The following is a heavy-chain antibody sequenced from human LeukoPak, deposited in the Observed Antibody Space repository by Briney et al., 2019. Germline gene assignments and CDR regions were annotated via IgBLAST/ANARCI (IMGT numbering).Heavy chain of an antibody. Sequence: ASVKVSCKASGYTFTNYDINWVRQATRQGLEWMGWMNPNSGNTGYAQEFQGRVTMTRNTSISTAYMELSSLRSEDTAVYYCARGYKPGYSRGWSIFDFWGQGALVTVSS. CDR2: MNPNSGNT. V-gene: IGHV1-8*01. CDR1: GYTFTNYD. J-gene: IGHJ4*02. CDR3: ARGYKPGYSRGWSIFDF. D-gene: IGHD2-15*01.